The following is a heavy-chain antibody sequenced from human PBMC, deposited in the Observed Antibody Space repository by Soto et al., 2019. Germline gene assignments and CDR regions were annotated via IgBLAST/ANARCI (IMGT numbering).Heavy chain of an antibody. CDR3: ASTVSYYYYGMDV. D-gene: IGHD4-17*01. V-gene: IGHV4-61*01. J-gene: IGHJ6*02. CDR2: IYYSGST. Sequence: QVQLQESGPGLVKPSETLSLTCTVSGGSVSSGSYYWSWIRQPPGKGLEWIGYIYYSGSTNYNPPLKSRVTISVDTSKNQFSLKLSSVTAADTAVYYCASTVSYYYYGMDVWGQGTTVTVSS. CDR1: GGSVSSGSYY.